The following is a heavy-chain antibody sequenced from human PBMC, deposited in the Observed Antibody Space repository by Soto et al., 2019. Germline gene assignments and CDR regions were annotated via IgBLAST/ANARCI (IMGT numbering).Heavy chain of an antibody. J-gene: IGHJ4*02. D-gene: IGHD5-12*01. V-gene: IGHV1-3*01. Sequence: QVKLVQSGAEAKKPGASVQVSCKASGYTFSDYAVYWVRQAPGQGLEWLGWINAGNGHTKNSQKFQGRVTITRDTSAYTAHMELSSLRYEDTDMYLCTRGRWVASTVDYYLENLGQGNLVTVSS. CDR2: INAGNGHT. CDR1: GYTFSDYA. CDR3: TRGRWVASTVDYYLEN.